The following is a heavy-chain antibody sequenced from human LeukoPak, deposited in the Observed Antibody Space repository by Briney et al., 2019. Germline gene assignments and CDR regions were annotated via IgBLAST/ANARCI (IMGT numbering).Heavy chain of an antibody. CDR1: GGSFSDYY. J-gene: IGHJ4*02. D-gene: IGHD2-8*01. V-gene: IGHV4-34*01. CDR2: INHSGST. CDR3: ASVPFRDGHLPNYFDY. Sequence: PSETLSLTCAVYGGSFSDYYWSWIRQPPGKGLEWIGEINHSGSTNYNPSLKSRVTISVDTSKKQFSLKLRSVTAADTVVYYCASVPFRDGHLPNYFDYWGQGTLVTVSS.